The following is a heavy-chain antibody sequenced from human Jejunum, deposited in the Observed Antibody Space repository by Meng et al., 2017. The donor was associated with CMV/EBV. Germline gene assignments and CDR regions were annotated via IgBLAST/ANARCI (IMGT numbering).Heavy chain of an antibody. V-gene: IGHV3-30-3*01. Sequence: AASGFTFGAYVLHWVRQAPGRGLEWVATNSYDGSSKYYADFVKGRFSISRDNSKNTMFLQMDSLRLDDTAVYYCARGLTGAATAYWGQGTLVTVSS. D-gene: IGHD1-20*01. CDR2: NSYDGSSK. CDR1: GFTFGAYV. J-gene: IGHJ4*02. CDR3: ARGLTGAATAY.